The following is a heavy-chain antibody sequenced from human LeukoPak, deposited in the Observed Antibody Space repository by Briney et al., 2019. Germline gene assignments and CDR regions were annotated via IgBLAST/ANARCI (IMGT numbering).Heavy chain of an antibody. CDR1: GFTFSDYG. J-gene: IGHJ4*02. CDR2: IRYDGSIK. Sequence: GGSLRLSCAASGFTFSDYGMVWVRQAPGKGLEWVAFIRYDGSIKYYTDSVKGRFTISRDNSKNTLYLQMNSLRAEDMAVYYCAKDGGQGADYWGQGTLVSVSS. V-gene: IGHV3-30*02. D-gene: IGHD3-16*01. CDR3: AKDGGQGADY.